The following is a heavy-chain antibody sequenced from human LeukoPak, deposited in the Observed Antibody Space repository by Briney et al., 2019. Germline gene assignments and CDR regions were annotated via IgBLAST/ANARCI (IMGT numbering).Heavy chain of an antibody. J-gene: IGHJ6*02. D-gene: IGHD6-19*01. V-gene: IGHV3-23*01. CDR2: ISGSGGNT. CDR3: ARTPVAGSYYYYGMDV. CDR1: GFSFSSNA. Sequence: GGSLRLSCAASGFSFSSNAMRWVRQAPGKGLEWVSAISGSGGNTYHADSVKGRFTISRDNSKNTVYLQMDSLRAEDTAVFYCARTPVAGSYYYYGMDVWGQGTTVTVSS.